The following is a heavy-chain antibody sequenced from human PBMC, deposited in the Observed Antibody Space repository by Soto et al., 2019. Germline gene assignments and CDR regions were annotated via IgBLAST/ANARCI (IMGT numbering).Heavy chain of an antibody. CDR2: ISYDGSNK. CDR1: GFTFSSYA. Sequence: QVQLVESGGGVVQPGRSLRLSCAASGFTFSSYAMHWVRQAPGKGLEWVAVISYDGSNKYYADSVKGRFTISRDNSKNMLYLQMNSLRAEDTAVYYCARAFDYYDSSAKIDDAFDIWGQGTMVTVSS. CDR3: ARAFDYYDSSAKIDDAFDI. J-gene: IGHJ3*02. D-gene: IGHD3-22*01. V-gene: IGHV3-30-3*01.